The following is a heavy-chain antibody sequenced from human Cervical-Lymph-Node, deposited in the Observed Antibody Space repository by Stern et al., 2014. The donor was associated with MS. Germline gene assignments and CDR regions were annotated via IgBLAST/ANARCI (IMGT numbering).Heavy chain of an antibody. D-gene: IGHD4/OR15-4a*01. Sequence: QVQLQQSGPGLVRPSETLSLTCTVSGDSISNSNYYWGWIRQPPGKGLEWVATVYYSGRTYYNPSLKSRVTASVDTSKNQFSLTLKSVTAADTAVYYCALSAYGGSLHWFDPWGQGTLVTVSS. CDR3: ALSAYGGSLHWFDP. CDR1: GDSISNSNYY. J-gene: IGHJ5*02. V-gene: IGHV4-39*01. CDR2: VYYSGRT.